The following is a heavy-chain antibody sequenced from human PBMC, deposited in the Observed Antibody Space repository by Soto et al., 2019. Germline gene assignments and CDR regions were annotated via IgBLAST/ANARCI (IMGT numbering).Heavy chain of an antibody. CDR2: ISWNSNTI. CDR3: AKDTGPN. V-gene: IGHV3-9*01. Sequence: HPGGSLRLSCAASGFTFDNYAMHWVRQAPGKGLEWVSGISWNSNTIAYADPVKGRFTISRDNAKNSLYLQMNSLRAEDTAFYYCAKDTGPNWGQGTLVTVSS. J-gene: IGHJ4*02. CDR1: GFTFDNYA.